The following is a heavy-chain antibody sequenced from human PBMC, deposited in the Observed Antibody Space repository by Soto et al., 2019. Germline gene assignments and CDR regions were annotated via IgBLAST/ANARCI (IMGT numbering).Heavy chain of an antibody. CDR2: ISYDGSNK. Sequence: QVQLVQSGGGVVQPGRSLRLSCAASGFTFSTFVMHWVRQAPGKGLEWVALISYDGSNKFYADSVKGRFTISRDNSKNTVYLQMNSLSAEDTAVYYCSKGDWYTSGCYPEGDYWGQGTLVTVSS. CDR1: GFTFSTFV. CDR3: SKGDWYTSGCYPEGDY. V-gene: IGHV3-30*18. D-gene: IGHD3-22*01. J-gene: IGHJ4*02.